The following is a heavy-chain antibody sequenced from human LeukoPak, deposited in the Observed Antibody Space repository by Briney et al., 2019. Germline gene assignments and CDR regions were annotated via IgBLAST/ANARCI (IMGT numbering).Heavy chain of an antibody. D-gene: IGHD3-22*01. J-gene: IGHJ4*02. CDR2: IYYSGST. Sequence: KPSETLSLTCTVSGGSISSSSYYWGWIRQPPGKGLEWIGSIYYSGSTYYNPSLKSRVTISVDTSKNQFSLKLSSVTAAVTAVYYCAREKYYYDSSGYIFGYWGQGTLVTVSS. CDR3: AREKYYYDSSGYIFGY. V-gene: IGHV4-39*07. CDR1: GGSISSSSYY.